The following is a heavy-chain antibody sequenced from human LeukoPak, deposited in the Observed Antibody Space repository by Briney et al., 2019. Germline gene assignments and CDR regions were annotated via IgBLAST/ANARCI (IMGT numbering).Heavy chain of an antibody. D-gene: IGHD3-3*01. CDR3: ARDPPPITIFGVPREEVHFDY. J-gene: IGHJ4*02. CDR2: IIPIFGTA. CDR1: GGTFSSYA. Sequence: GASVKVSCKASGGTFSSYAISWVRQAPGQGLEWMGGIIPIFGTANYAQKFQGRVTITADESTSTAYMELSSLRSEDTAVYYCARDPPPITIFGVPREEVHFDYWGQGTLVTVSS. V-gene: IGHV1-69*13.